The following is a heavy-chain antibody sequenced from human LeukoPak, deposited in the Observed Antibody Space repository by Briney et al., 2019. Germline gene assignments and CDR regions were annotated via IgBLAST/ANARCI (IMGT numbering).Heavy chain of an antibody. J-gene: IGHJ4*02. CDR1: GLTLSNYY. V-gene: IGHV3-11*04. CDR2: ISNIGSTT. CDR3: ARDISNKGFDY. Sequence: PGGSLRLSCAASGLTLSNYYMSWIRQAPGKGLEWVSYISNIGSTTHHADSVKGRFTISRDNAKNSLYLQMNSLRAEDTAVYYCARDISNKGFDYWGQGTLVTVSS. D-gene: IGHD3-3*02.